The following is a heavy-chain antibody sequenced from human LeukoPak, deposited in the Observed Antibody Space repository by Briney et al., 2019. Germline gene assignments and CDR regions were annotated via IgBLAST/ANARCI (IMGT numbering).Heavy chain of an antibody. J-gene: IGHJ6*03. CDR3: ARGGYSGYDYHYYYYYMDV. V-gene: IGHV1-69*05. CDR1: GYTFTSYG. CDR2: IIPIFGTA. D-gene: IGHD5-12*01. Sequence: ASVKVSCKASGYTFTSYGISWVRQAPGQGLEWMGGIIPIFGTANYAQKFQGRVTITTDESTSTAYMELSSLRSEDTAVYYCARGGYSGYDYHYYYYYMDVWGKGTTVTVSS.